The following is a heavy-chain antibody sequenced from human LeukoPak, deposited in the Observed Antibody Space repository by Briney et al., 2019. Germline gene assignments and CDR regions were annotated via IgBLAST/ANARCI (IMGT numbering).Heavy chain of an antibody. D-gene: IGHD1-26*01. CDR1: GGSMSSYY. V-gene: IGHV4-59*01. J-gene: IGHJ3*02. Sequence: SETLSLTCTVSGGSMSSYYWNWIRQPPGKGLEWIAYIYYSGSTNYNPSLKSRVTISVDTSKNQFSLKLSSMSAADTAFYYCARGGSVGPTTEFAFDMWGPGTMVAVSS. CDR3: ARGGSVGPTTEFAFDM. CDR2: IYYSGST.